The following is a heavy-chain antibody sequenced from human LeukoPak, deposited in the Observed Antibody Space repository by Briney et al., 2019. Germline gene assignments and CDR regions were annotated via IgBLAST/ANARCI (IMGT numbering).Heavy chain of an antibody. V-gene: IGHV1-69*05. D-gene: IGHD3-22*01. CDR2: IIPIFGTA. CDR1: GGTFSSYA. Sequence: SVKVSCKASGGTFSSYAISWVRQAPGQGLEWMGGIIPIFGTANYAQKFQDRVTITTDESTSTAYMELSSLRSEDTAVYYCASANYYDSSGYPYYWGQGTLVTVSS. CDR3: ASANYYDSSGYPYY. J-gene: IGHJ4*02.